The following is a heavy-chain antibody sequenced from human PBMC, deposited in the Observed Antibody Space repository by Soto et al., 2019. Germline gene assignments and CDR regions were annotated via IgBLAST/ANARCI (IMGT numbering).Heavy chain of an antibody. V-gene: IGHV2-5*02. CDR2: IYWDDDK. J-gene: IGHJ6*02. Sequence: QITLKESGPTLVKPTQTLTLTCTFSGFSLSTSGVGVAWIRQPPVKALEWLALIYWDDDKRYRPSLESRLTISWATSNNRLVLTMTHMDCVDTATYYCAHLLCMGGSCSGFSFSGMDVWGQGTTVTVSS. CDR3: AHLLCMGGSCSGFSFSGMDV. D-gene: IGHD2-15*01. CDR1: GFSLSTSGVG.